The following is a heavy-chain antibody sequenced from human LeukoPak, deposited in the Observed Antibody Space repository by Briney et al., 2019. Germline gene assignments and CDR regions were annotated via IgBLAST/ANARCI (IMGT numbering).Heavy chain of an antibody. J-gene: IGHJ6*02. V-gene: IGHV1-2*02. Sequence: ASVKVSCKASGYTFTGYYMHWVRQAPGQGLEWMGWINPNSGGTNYAQKFQGRVTMTRDTSISTAYMELSRLRSDDTAVYYCARGYCSSTSCYGRREVLKYGMDVWGQGTTVTVSS. CDR1: GYTFTGYY. CDR3: ARGYCSSTSCYGRREVLKYGMDV. CDR2: INPNSGGT. D-gene: IGHD2-2*01.